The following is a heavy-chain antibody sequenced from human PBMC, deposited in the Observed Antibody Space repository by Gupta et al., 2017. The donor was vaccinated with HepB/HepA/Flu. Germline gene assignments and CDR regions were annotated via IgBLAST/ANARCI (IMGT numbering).Heavy chain of an antibody. D-gene: IGHD3-3*01. CDR3: ARDFGIPNYYYYYMDV. V-gene: IGHV1-2*02. Sequence: QVQLVQSGAEVKKPGASVKVSCKASGDTFTGYYMHWVRQAPGQGLEWMGWINPNSGGTNYAQKFQGRVTMTRDTSISTAYMELSRLRSDDTAVYYGARDFGIPNYYYYYMDVWGKGTTGTVS. J-gene: IGHJ6*03. CDR1: GDTFTGYY. CDR2: INPNSGGT.